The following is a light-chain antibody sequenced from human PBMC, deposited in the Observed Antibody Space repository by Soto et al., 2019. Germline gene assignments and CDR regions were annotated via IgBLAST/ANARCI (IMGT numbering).Light chain of an antibody. CDR2: RAS. CDR3: QQYSSYFFT. V-gene: IGKV1-5*03. Sequence: DIQMTQSPSTLSASVGDRVNITCRASQSISSWLAWYQQKPGKAPKLLIYRASDLQTGVPSRFSGSGSGTEFTLTSSSLQTDDIATYYCQQYSSYFFTFGPGTKVDVK. CDR1: QSISSW. J-gene: IGKJ3*01.